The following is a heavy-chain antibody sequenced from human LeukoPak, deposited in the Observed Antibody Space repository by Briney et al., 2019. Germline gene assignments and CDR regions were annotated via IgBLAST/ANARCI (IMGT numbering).Heavy chain of an antibody. Sequence: PGGSLKLSCAVSGFTFSGSAIHWVRQSSGKGLEWVGQIDKKDKGYATATAYAASVTGRFTISRDDSINTAYLQMKSLRTEDTALYYCTRDSGTYNWFDPWGQGTLVTVSS. J-gene: IGHJ5*02. CDR3: TRDSGTYNWFDP. CDR2: IDKKDKGYATAT. CDR1: GFTFSGSA. V-gene: IGHV3-73*01. D-gene: IGHD1-26*01.